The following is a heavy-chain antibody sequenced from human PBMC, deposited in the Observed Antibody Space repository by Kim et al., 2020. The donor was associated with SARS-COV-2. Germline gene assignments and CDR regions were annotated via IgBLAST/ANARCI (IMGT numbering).Heavy chain of an antibody. D-gene: IGHD3-10*01. J-gene: IGHJ4*02. CDR1: GFIFSSYY. CDR2: INTDGSTT. CDR3: GRGYQGPGSYFDY. Sequence: GGSLRLSCAASGFIFSSYYMRWVRQAPGKGLVWVSRINTDGSTTNYADSVKGRFTISRDNAKNTVYLQMNSLRAEDTAVYYCGRGYQGPGSYFDYGGQGTLVTVSS. V-gene: IGHV3-74*01.